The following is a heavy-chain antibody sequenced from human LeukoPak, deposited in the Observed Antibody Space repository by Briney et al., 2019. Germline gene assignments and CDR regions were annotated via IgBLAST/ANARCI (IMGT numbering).Heavy chain of an antibody. CDR3: ASLMYYDFWSGRSDAFDI. J-gene: IGHJ3*02. V-gene: IGHV4-34*01. Sequence: PSETLSLTCAVYGGSFSGYYWSWIRQPPGKGLEWIGEINHSGSTNYNPSLKSRVTISVDTSKNQFSLKLSSVTAAATAVYYCASLMYYDFWSGRSDAFDIWGQGTMVTVSS. CDR2: INHSGST. CDR1: GGSFSGYY. D-gene: IGHD3-3*01.